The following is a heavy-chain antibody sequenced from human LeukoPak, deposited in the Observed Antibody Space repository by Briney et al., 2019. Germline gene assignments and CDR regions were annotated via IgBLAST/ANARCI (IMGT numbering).Heavy chain of an antibody. CDR2: IYYSGST. J-gene: IGHJ5*02. CDR3: ARDLYYDLWSGFDNWFDP. D-gene: IGHD3-3*01. V-gene: IGHV4-59*01. Sequence: PSETLSLTCTVSGGSISSYYWSWIRQPPGKGLEWFGYIYYSGSTNYNPSLKSRVTISVDTSKNQLSLKLSSVTAADTAVYYCARDLYYDLWSGFDNWFDPWGQGTLVTVSS. CDR1: GGSISSYY.